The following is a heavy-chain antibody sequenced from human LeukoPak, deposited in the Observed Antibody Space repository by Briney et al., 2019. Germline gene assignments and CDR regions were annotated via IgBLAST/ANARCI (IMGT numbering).Heavy chain of an antibody. V-gene: IGHV3-23*01. J-gene: IGHJ4*02. CDR1: GFTFSSYA. Sequence: PGGSLRLSCAASGFTFSSYAMSWVRQAPGKGLEWVSAISGSGGSTYYADSVKGRFTISRDNAKNSLYLQMNSLRAEDTALYYCARGSNGDYGYWGQGTLVTVSS. D-gene: IGHD4-17*01. CDR2: ISGSGGST. CDR3: ARGSNGDYGY.